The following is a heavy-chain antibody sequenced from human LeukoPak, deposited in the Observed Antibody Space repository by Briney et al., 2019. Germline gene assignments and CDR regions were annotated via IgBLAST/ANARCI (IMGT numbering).Heavy chain of an antibody. D-gene: IGHD3-10*01. CDR1: GFTVSSNY. J-gene: IGHJ6*04. CDR2: TSASGGRT. CDR3: TLTLVRGRVYGMDV. V-gene: IGHV3-23*01. Sequence: GGSLRLSCAASGFTVSSNYMSWVRQAPGKGLEWVSGTSASGGRTYYADSVKGRFTISRDNSKNTLYLQMNSLRAEDTAVYYCTLTLVRGRVYGMDVWGEGTTVTVSS.